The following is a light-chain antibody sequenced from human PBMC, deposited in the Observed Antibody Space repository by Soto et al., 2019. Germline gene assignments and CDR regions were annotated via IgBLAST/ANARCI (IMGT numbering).Light chain of an antibody. V-gene: IGKV3-15*01. CDR2: GAS. Sequence: EILMPESPATLSVSPGEGVTLSWRASQSVGGNLAWYQQRPGQAPRRLIYGASTRANGIAARFSGSVSGTEFTLSLCSLQSEDFAVYSCQQYNNWHSITFGQGTRLEI. CDR3: QQYNNWHSIT. CDR1: QSVGGN. J-gene: IGKJ5*01.